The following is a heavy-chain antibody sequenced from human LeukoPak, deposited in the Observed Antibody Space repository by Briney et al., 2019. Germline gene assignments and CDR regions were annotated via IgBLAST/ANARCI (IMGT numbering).Heavy chain of an antibody. J-gene: IGHJ4*02. CDR2: IKQDVTEK. Sequence: PGGSLRLSCAASGFTFSSYWMSWVRQAPGKGLEWVAYIKQDVTEKYYVDSVKGRFSISRDNFKNTLYLQMNSLRAEDTAVYYCAKGTYFYESGMDYWGQGTLVTVSS. V-gene: IGHV3-7*01. D-gene: IGHD3-9*01. CDR1: GFTFSSYW. CDR3: AKGTYFYESGMDY.